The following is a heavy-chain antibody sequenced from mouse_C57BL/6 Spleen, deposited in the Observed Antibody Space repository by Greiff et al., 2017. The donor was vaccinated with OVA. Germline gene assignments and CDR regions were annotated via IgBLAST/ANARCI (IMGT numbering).Heavy chain of an antibody. Sequence: EVHLVESGEGLVKPGGSLKLSCAASGFTFSSYAMSWVRQTPEKRLEWVAYISSGGDYIYYADTVKGRFTISRDNARNTLYLQMSSLKSEDTAMYYCTREPGIYYYGSSSAWFAYWGQGTLVTVSA. CDR1: GFTFSSYA. CDR2: ISSGGDYI. V-gene: IGHV5-9-1*02. J-gene: IGHJ3*01. CDR3: TREPGIYYYGSSSAWFAY. D-gene: IGHD1-1*01.